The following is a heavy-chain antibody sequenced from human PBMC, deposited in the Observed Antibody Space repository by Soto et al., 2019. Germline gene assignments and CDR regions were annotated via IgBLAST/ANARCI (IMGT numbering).Heavy chain of an antibody. D-gene: IGHD4-17*01. V-gene: IGHV1-69*13. CDR3: AKSAPMDAGDKYYYDF. Sequence: SVKVSCKASGGTFSTFGISWVRQAPGQGLEWMGGIIPFFGTARYSQEFEDRITITADESTNTVYMDLRSLTSEDTAIYYCAKSAPMDAGDKYYYDFWGQGALVTVSS. CDR2: IIPFFGTA. J-gene: IGHJ4*02. CDR1: GGTFSTFG.